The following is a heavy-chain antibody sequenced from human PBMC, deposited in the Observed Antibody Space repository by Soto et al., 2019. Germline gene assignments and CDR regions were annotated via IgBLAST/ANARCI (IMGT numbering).Heavy chain of an antibody. CDR3: ATYYDSSGYRFDY. CDR2: IYHSGST. D-gene: IGHD3-22*01. V-gene: IGHV4-39*07. CDR1: GGTIRSSSDC. Sequence: SETLSLTCTVSGGTIRSSSDCRGWSQQPPGKGLEWIGEIYHSGSTNYNPSLNSRVTMSVDKSKNQFSLKLSSVTAADTAVYYCATYYDSSGYRFDYWGQGTLVTVS. J-gene: IGHJ4*02.